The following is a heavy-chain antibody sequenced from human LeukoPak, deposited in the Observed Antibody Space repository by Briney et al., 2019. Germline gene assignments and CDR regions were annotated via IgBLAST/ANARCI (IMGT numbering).Heavy chain of an antibody. J-gene: IGHJ5*02. D-gene: IGHD6-19*01. V-gene: IGHV1-46*03. CDR3: ARARGIAVAARRWFDP. CDR2: INPSGGST. Sequence: ASVKVSCKASVYTFTSYYMHWVRQAPGQGLEWMGIINPSGGSTSYAQKFQGRVTMTRDTSTGTVYMELSSLRSEDTAVYYCARARGIAVAARRWFDPWGQGTLVTVSS. CDR1: VYTFTSYY.